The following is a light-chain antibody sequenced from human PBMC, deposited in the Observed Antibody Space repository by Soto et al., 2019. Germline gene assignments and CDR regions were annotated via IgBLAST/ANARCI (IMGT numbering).Light chain of an antibody. V-gene: IGLV2-14*01. CDR3: SSYTSGSTLVV. J-gene: IGLJ1*01. Sequence: QSALTQPASVSGSPGQSITISCTGTSSDVGDYNYVSWYQQHPGKAPKLMIYDVSNRPSGVSNRFSGSKSGNTASLTISGLQAEDEADYYCSSYTSGSTLVVFGTGTKLTVL. CDR2: DVS. CDR1: SSDVGDYNY.